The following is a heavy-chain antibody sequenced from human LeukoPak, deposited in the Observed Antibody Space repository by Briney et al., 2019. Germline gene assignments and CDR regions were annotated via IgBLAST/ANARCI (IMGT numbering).Heavy chain of an antibody. CDR2: IRSTANGYAT. CDR3: TGNYYGSGSYADFDY. D-gene: IGHD3-10*01. CDR1: GFTFSGSA. Sequence: GGSLRLSCAASGFTFSGSALHWVRQASGKGLEWVGRIRSTANGYATAYAASVKGRFTSSGDDSKTTAYLQMDSLKTEDTAVYYCTGNYYGSGSYADFDYWGQGTLVTVSS. J-gene: IGHJ4*02. V-gene: IGHV3-73*01.